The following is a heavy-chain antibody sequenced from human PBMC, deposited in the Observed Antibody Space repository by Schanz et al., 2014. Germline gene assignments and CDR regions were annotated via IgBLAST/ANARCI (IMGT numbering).Heavy chain of an antibody. CDR3: ARDVHGDGPHLDS. Sequence: QVQLVESGGGVVQPGRSLRLSCAASGFTFSSYDVFWVRQAPGKGLEWVAILWHDGSKKYYADSVKGRFTVSRDNSKNTLYLQLNSLRAEDTAVYYCARDVHGDGPHLDSWGQGSLVTVSS. CDR1: GFTFSSYD. V-gene: IGHV3-33*08. CDR2: LWHDGSKK. J-gene: IGHJ5*01.